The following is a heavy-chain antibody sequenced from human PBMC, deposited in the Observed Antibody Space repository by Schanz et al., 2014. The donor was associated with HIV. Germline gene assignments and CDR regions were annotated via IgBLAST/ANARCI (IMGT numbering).Heavy chain of an antibody. Sequence: VQLVESGGGVVQPGRSLRLSCAASGSTFSSYWMHWVRQAPGKGLVWGSRINSDGRSTNYADSVKGRLTISRDNAKNTLYLQMNSLKTEDTAVYFCARWRSGAPSNWGQGTLVTVSS. J-gene: IGHJ4*02. D-gene: IGHD3-10*01. CDR2: INSDGRST. CDR3: ARWRSGAPSN. V-gene: IGHV3-74*02. CDR1: GSTFSSYW.